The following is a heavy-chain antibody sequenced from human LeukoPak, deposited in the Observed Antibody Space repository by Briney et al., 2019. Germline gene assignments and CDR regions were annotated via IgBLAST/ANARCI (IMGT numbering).Heavy chain of an antibody. CDR1: GGSFSGYY. Sequence: SETLSLTCAVYGGSFSGYYWSWIRQPPGKGLEWIGEINHSGSTNYNPSLKSRVTISVDTSKNQFSLKLSSVPAADTAVYYCARGLREVRYCSGGSCYSLYYFDYWGQGTLVTVSS. V-gene: IGHV4-34*01. CDR3: ARGLREVRYCSGGSCYSLYYFDY. D-gene: IGHD2-15*01. CDR2: INHSGST. J-gene: IGHJ4*02.